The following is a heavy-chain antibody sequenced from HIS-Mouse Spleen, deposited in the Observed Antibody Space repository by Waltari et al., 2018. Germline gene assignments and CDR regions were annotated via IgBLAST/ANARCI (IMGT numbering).Heavy chain of an antibody. CDR2: IYYSGST. J-gene: IGHJ3*02. V-gene: IGHV4-39*07. CDR3: ARDGYSGYGHDAFDI. Sequence: QLQLQESGPGLVKPSETRSLTCTVSACSIRSSSYYWGWVRQPPGKGLEWIGSIYYSGSTYYNPSLKSRVTISVDTSKNQFSLKLSSVTAADTAVYYCARDGYSGYGHDAFDIWGQGTMVTVSS. D-gene: IGHD5-12*01. CDR1: ACSIRSSSYY.